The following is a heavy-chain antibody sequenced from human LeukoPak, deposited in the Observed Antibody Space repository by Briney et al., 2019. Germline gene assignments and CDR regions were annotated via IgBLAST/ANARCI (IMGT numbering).Heavy chain of an antibody. Sequence: ASVKVSCKASAYSFAAYYMHWVRQAPGQGLEWMGWINPNSGDTNYAQKFLGRLTVTGDTSISTAYMELSRLTSDDTAVYYCARSQYDVLTGSPDFWGQGTLVTVSS. J-gene: IGHJ4*02. CDR1: AYSFAAYY. V-gene: IGHV1-2*02. CDR3: ARSQYDVLTGSPDF. D-gene: IGHD3-9*01. CDR2: INPNSGDT.